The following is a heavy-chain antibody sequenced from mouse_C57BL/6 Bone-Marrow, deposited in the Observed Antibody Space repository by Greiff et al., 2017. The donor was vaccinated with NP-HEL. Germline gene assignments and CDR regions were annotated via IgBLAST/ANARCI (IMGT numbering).Heavy chain of an antibody. Sequence: QVQLQQSGAELARPGASVKLSCKASGYTFTSYGISWVKQRTGQGLEWIGEIYPRSGNTYYNEKFKGKATPTADKSSSTAYMELRSLTSEDSAVYFCARTGTPFAYWGQGTLVTVSA. V-gene: IGHV1-81*01. CDR2: IYPRSGNT. CDR1: GYTFTSYG. CDR3: ARTGTPFAY. J-gene: IGHJ3*01. D-gene: IGHD4-1*01.